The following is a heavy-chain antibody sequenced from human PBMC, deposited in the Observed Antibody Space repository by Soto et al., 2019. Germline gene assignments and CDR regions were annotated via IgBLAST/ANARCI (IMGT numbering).Heavy chain of an antibody. D-gene: IGHD6-19*01. CDR2: IIPIFGTA. V-gene: IGHV1-69*01. J-gene: IGHJ4*02. Sequence: QVQLVQSGAEVKKPGSSVKVSCKASGGTFSSYAISWVRQAPGQGLEWMGGIIPIFGTANYAQKFQGRVTITADESTSRAYMELSSLRSEDTAVYYGARELPNSSGWYRPFDYWGQGTLVTVSS. CDR3: ARELPNSSGWYRPFDY. CDR1: GGTFSSYA.